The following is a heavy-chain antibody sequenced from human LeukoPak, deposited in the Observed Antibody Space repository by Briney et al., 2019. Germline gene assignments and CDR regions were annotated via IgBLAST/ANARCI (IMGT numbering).Heavy chain of an antibody. J-gene: IGHJ3*01. V-gene: IGHV5-51*01. CDR3: ARPNVTSYYDSRGYDAFDV. CDR2: IYPDDSDT. Sequence: PGESLKISCKGSGYSFTSYWIGWVRQMPGEGPEWMGIIYPDDSDTRYSPSFQGQVTISADKSVSIAYLQWSSLKASDTAMYYCARPNVTSYYDSRGYDAFDVWGQGTMVIVSS. CDR1: GYSFTSYW. D-gene: IGHD3-22*01.